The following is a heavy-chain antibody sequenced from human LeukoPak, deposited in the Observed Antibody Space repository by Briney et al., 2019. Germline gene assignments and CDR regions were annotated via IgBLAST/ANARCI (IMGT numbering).Heavy chain of an antibody. CDR1: GFTVSSNY. CDR2: IYSGGST. J-gene: IGHJ4*02. D-gene: IGHD3-22*01. V-gene: IGHV3-66*04. Sequence: GGSLRLSCAASGFTVSSNYMSWVRQAPGKGLEWVSVIYSGGSTYYADSVKGRFTISRDNSKNTLYLQMNSLRAEDTAVYYCARPLYSYDSSGYGHWGQGTLVTVSS. CDR3: ARPLYSYDSSGYGH.